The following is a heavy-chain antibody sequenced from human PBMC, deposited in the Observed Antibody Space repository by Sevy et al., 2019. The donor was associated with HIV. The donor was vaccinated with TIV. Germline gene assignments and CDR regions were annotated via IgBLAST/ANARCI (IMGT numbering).Heavy chain of an antibody. D-gene: IGHD2-15*01. V-gene: IGHV1-69*13. CDR1: GGTFSSYA. CDR3: AREYCSGGSCYCDY. J-gene: IGHJ4*02. Sequence: ASVKVSCKASGGTFSSYAISWVRQAPGQGLEWMGGIIPIFGTANYAQKFQGRVTITPDESTSTAYMELSSLRSEDTAVYYCAREYCSGGSCYCDYWGQGTLVTVSS. CDR2: IIPIFGTA.